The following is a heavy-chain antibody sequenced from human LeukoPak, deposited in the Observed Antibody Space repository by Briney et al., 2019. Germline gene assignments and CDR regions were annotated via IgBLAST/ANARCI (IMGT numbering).Heavy chain of an antibody. CDR1: GFTFSSYA. J-gene: IGHJ4*02. CDR3: AREEEQLGPSPFDY. CDR2: ISYDGSNK. V-gene: IGHV3-30-3*01. Sequence: GSLRLSCAASGFTFSSYAMHWVRQAPGKGLEWVAVISYDGSNKYYADSVKGRFTISRDNSKNTLYLRMNSLRAEDTAVYYCAREEEQLGPSPFDYWGQGTLVTVSS. D-gene: IGHD6-6*01.